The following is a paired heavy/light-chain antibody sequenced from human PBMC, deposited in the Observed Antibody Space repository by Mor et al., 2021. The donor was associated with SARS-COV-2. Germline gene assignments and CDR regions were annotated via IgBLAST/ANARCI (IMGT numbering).Light chain of an antibody. CDR2: QDN. CDR3: QAWDSNTAV. Sequence: SYELTQPPSVSVSPGQTASITCSGNKLGDKYACWYQQKPGQSPVLVIYQDNKRPSGIPERFSGSNSGNTATLTISGTQAMDETYYYCQAWDSNTAVFGGGTKLTVL. CDR1: KLGDKY. V-gene: IGLV3-1*01. J-gene: IGLJ2*01.
Heavy chain of an antibody. Sequence: QVQLQESGPGLVKPSQTLSLTCTVSGGSISSGDYYWSWIRQPPGKGLEWIGYIYYSGSTYYNPSLKSRLTISVDTSKNQFSLKLSSVTAADTAVYYCARGDVVVPAAAPPWHDAFDIWGQGTMVTVSS. CDR2: IYYSGST. CDR3: ARGDVVVPAAAPPWHDAFDI. J-gene: IGHJ3*02. CDR1: GGSISSGDYY. D-gene: IGHD2-2*01. V-gene: IGHV4-30-4*01.